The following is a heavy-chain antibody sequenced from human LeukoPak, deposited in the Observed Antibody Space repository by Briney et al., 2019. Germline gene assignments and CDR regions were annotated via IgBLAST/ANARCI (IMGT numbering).Heavy chain of an antibody. V-gene: IGHV3-48*03. Sequence: GGSLRHSRAASGFTFRSYEMNGVRQAPGKGLEWVSYISSSGSTIYYADSVKGRFTISRENAKNSLYLQMNSLRAEDTAVYYCARGRVQYYWGQGTLVTVSS. CDR1: GFTFRSYE. CDR3: ARGRVQYY. J-gene: IGHJ4*02. CDR2: ISSSGSTI.